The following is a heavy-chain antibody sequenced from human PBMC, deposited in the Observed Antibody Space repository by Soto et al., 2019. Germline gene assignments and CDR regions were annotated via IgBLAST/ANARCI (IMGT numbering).Heavy chain of an antibody. CDR2: ISYDGSNK. CDR3: ARDREPYDILTGYSPY. J-gene: IGHJ4*02. D-gene: IGHD3-9*01. CDR1: GFTFSSYA. Sequence: GGSLRLSCAASGFTFSSYAMHWVRQAPGKGLEWVAVISYDGSNKYYSDSVKGRFTISRDNSKNTLYLQLNDVRAEDTAVYYCARDREPYDILTGYSPYWGQGTLVTVSS. V-gene: IGHV3-30-3*01.